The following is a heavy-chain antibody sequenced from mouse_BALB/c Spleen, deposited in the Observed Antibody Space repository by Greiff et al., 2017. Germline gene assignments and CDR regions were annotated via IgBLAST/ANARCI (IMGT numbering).Heavy chain of an antibody. V-gene: IGHV14-3*02. J-gene: IGHJ3*01. CDR1: GFNIKDTY. Sequence: VHVKQSGAELVKPGASVKLSCTASGFNIKDTYMHWVKQRPEQGLEWIGRIDPANGNTKYDPKFQGKATITADTSSNTAYLQLSSLTSEDTAVYYCARSGYGNYAFAYWGQGTLVTVSA. CDR2: IDPANGNT. D-gene: IGHD2-10*02. CDR3: ARSGYGNYAFAY.